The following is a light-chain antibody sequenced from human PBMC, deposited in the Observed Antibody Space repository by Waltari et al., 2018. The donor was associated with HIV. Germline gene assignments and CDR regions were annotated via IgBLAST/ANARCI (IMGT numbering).Light chain of an antibody. CDR1: SSNIGTNY. CDR3: AAWDENLSGRVV. V-gene: IGLV1-47*01. CDR2: RNN. J-gene: IGLJ2*01. Sequence: QSVLTQPPSASGTPGQMVTISCSVSSSNIGTNYIYWYQQLTGTAPKILIYRNNQRPSGVPDRFSGSKSGTSVFLAISGLRSEDEADYYCAAWDENLSGRVVFGGGTKLTVL.